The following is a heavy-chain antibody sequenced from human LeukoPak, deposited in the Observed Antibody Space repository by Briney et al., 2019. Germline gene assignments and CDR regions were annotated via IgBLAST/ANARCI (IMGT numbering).Heavy chain of an antibody. CDR1: GYTFTSYY. Sequence: ASVKVSCKASGYTFTSYYMHWVRQAPGQGLEWMGIMNPGGSTIYAQKFQGRVTMTRDTSTSTVYMELSSLRSEDTAVYYCARAAPGESLDYWGPGTLVTVSS. J-gene: IGHJ4*02. D-gene: IGHD3-10*01. CDR3: ARAAPGESLDY. CDR2: MNPGGST. V-gene: IGHV1-46*01.